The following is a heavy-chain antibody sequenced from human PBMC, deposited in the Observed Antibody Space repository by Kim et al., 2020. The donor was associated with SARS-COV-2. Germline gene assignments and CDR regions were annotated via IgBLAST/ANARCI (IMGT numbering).Heavy chain of an antibody. V-gene: IGHV3-30*04. Sequence: GGSLRLSCAASGFTFSSYAMHWVRQAPGKGLEWVAVISYDGSNKYYADSVKGRFTISRDNSKNTLYLQMNSLRAEDTAVYYCARAFAAAQKSRRWPYGMDVWGQGTTVTVSS. CDR1: GFTFSSYA. CDR3: ARAFAAAQKSRRWPYGMDV. CDR2: ISYDGSNK. J-gene: IGHJ6*02. D-gene: IGHD6-13*01.